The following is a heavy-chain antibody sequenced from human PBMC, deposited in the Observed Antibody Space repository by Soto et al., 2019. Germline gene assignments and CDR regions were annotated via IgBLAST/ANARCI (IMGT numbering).Heavy chain of an antibody. CDR2: IWYDGSNK. D-gene: IGHD1-26*01. CDR1: GFTFSSYG. Sequence: QVQLVESGGGVVQPGRSLRLSYAASGFTFSSYGMHWVRQAPGKGLEWVAVIWYDGSNKYYADSVKGRFTISRDNSKNTLYLQMNSLRAEDTAVYYCARDLDGGATTFDYWGQGTLVTVSS. CDR3: ARDLDGGATTFDY. J-gene: IGHJ4*02. V-gene: IGHV3-33*01.